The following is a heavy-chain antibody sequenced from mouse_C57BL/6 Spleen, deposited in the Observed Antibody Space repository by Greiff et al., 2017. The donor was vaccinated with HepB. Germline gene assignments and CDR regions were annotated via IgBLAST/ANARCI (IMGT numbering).Heavy chain of an antibody. CDR2: IHPNSGST. V-gene: IGHV1-64*01. D-gene: IGHD1-1*01. CDR1: GYTFTSYW. J-gene: IGHJ4*01. Sequence: QVQLQQPGAELVKPGASVKLSCKASGYTFTSYWMHWVKQRPGQGLEWIGMIHPNSGSTNYNEKFKSKATLTVDKSSSTAYMQLSSLTSEDSAVYDCARYYYGSSDAMDYWGQGTSVTVSS. CDR3: ARYYYGSSDAMDY.